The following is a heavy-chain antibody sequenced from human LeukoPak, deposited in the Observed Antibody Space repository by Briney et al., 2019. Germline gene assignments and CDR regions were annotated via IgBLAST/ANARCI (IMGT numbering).Heavy chain of an antibody. D-gene: IGHD3-16*01. V-gene: IGHV4-59*08. CDR3: ARGGRQADPQGYYYYTMDV. CDR1: GASVSTYS. J-gene: IGHJ6*02. CDR2: IFYSGSA. Sequence: PSETLSLTCTVSGASVSTYSWTWIRQPPGKGLEWIAYIFYSGSANYNPSLKSRVTISVDTSMNQFSLKMNSVTAADTAVYYCARGGRQADPQGYYYYTMDVWGQGTTVTVSS.